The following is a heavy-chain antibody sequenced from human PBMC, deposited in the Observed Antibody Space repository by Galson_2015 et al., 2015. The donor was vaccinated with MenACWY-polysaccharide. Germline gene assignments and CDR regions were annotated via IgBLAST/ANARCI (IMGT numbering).Heavy chain of an antibody. CDR1: GFTFSDAW. Sequence: SLRLSCAGSGFTFSDAWMSWVRQAPGKGLEWVGRFKNKIDGGTTDYGAPVKGRFTISRDDSKNTAYLQMNSLKIEDTAVYYCTTRGGLGYWGQGTLVTVSS. CDR3: TTRGGLGY. J-gene: IGHJ4*02. D-gene: IGHD2-15*01. V-gene: IGHV3-15*01. CDR2: FKNKIDGGTT.